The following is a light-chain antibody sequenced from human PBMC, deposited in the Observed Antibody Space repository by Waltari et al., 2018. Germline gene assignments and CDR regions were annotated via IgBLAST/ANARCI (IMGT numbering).Light chain of an antibody. V-gene: IGKV1-39*01. Sequence: DIQMTQSPASLSASVGDRVTITCRSSQSIGHYLNWYQQKPHQAPRLLIYAASILQSGVPSRFSGGGSETHFTLTISLLQSEDFATYYCQHSSITPYTFGQGTKLEI. CDR2: AAS. J-gene: IGKJ2*01. CDR1: QSIGHY. CDR3: QHSSITPYT.